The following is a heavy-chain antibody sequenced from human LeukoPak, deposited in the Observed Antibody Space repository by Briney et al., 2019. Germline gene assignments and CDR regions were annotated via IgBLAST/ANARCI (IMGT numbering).Heavy chain of an antibody. J-gene: IGHJ3*02. CDR1: GGSFSGYY. CDR2: INHSGST. V-gene: IGHV4-34*01. D-gene: IGHD3-10*01. CDR3: ARRRAYYYGSGSYFPGAFDI. Sequence: SETLSLTCAVYGGSFSGYYWSWIRQPPGKGLEWIGEINHSGSTNYNPSLKSRVTISVDTSKNQFSLKLSSVTAADTAVYYCARRRAYYYGSGSYFPGAFDIWGQGTMVTVSS.